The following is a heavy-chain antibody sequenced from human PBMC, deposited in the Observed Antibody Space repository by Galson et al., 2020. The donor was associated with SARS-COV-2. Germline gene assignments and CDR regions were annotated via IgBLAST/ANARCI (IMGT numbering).Heavy chain of an antibody. Sequence: SGPTLVKPTVTLTLTCTFSGFSLNTSQMRVSWSRQSPAKALEWLARIAWDDDKFHSPSLKSRLTISKDTSKNQVDLTIANMDPVDTATYYCARISEYCIIGRCHFDYWGKGSLVTVSS. J-gene: IGHJ4*02. CDR1: GFSLNTSQMR. D-gene: IGHD2-8*01. CDR3: ARISEYCIIGRCHFDY. CDR2: IAWDDDK. V-gene: IGHV2-70*04.